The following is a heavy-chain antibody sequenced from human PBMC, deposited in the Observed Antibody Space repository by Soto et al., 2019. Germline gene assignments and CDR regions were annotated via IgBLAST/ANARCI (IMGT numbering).Heavy chain of an antibody. CDR1: GFTFSSYV. Sequence: EVQLLESGGGLVQPGGSLRLSCAASGFTFSSYVMSWVRQAPGKGLEWVSAISGSGGSTYYADSVKGRFTISRDNSKNTLYLQMNSLRAEDTAVYYCAPDIVVVPAAVAFDFWGQGTLVTVSS. D-gene: IGHD2-2*01. CDR3: APDIVVVPAAVAFDF. V-gene: IGHV3-23*01. CDR2: ISGSGGST. J-gene: IGHJ4*02.